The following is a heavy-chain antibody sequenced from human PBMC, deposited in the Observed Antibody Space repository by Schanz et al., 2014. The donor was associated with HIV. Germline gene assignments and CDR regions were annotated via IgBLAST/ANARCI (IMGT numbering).Heavy chain of an antibody. Sequence: VQLVESGGGLVQPGRSLRLSCAASGFAFSNYAMSWVRQAPGKGLEWVSSITESGGRTYYADSVNGRFTISRDNSKNTLYLQMKSLRPDDTAVYYCARDLGGDFWSAQGGFDPWGQGTLVTVSS. CDR3: ARDLGGDFWSAQGGFDP. V-gene: IGHV3-23*04. D-gene: IGHD3-3*01. CDR1: GFAFSNYA. J-gene: IGHJ5*02. CDR2: ITESGGRT.